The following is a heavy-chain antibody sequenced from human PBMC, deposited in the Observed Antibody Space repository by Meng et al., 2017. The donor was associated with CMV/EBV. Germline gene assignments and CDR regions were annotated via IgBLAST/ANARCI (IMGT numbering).Heavy chain of an antibody. CDR1: GFTFSSYA. J-gene: IGHJ3*02. CDR2: ISSNGGST. V-gene: IGHV3-64*02. CDR3: ARVASNAVITGAFDI. Sequence: GESLKIFCAASGFTFSSYAMHWVRQAPGKGLEYVSAISSNGGSTYYADSVKGRFTISRDNSKNTLYLQMGSLRAEDMAVYYCARVASNAVITGAFDIWGQGTMVTVSS. D-gene: IGHD3-16*01.